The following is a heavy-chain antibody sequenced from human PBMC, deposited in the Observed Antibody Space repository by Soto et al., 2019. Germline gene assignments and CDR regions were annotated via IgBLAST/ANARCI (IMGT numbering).Heavy chain of an antibody. V-gene: IGHV3-23*01. Sequence: VRLLESGGGLVQPGGSLRLSCAASGFTFSSYAMSWVRQAPGKGLEWVSAISGSGGSTYYADSVKGRFTISKDNSKNTLYLQVKGLRVYDTAGDYCEKGVRGSWGYCYLDYWGQGTPVTVSS. CDR2: ISGSGGST. CDR1: GFTFSSYA. D-gene: IGHD2-8*02. CDR3: EKGVRGSWGYCYLDY. J-gene: IGHJ4*02.